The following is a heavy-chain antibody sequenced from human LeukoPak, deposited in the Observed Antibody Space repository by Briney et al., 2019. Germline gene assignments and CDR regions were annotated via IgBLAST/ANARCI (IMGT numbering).Heavy chain of an antibody. Sequence: PGGSLRLSCAASGFTFSSYWMSWVRQAPGKGLEWVANIKQDGSGKYYVDSVKGRFTISRDNAKNSLYLQMNSLRAEDTAVYYCARDFIPPYYYDSSGYLLGVGWFDPWGQGTLVTVSS. D-gene: IGHD3-22*01. J-gene: IGHJ5*02. CDR2: IKQDGSGK. CDR1: GFTFSSYW. V-gene: IGHV3-7*01. CDR3: ARDFIPPYYYDSSGYLLGVGWFDP.